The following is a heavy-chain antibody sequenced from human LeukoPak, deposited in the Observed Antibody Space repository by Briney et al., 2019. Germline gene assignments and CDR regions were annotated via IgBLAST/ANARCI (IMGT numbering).Heavy chain of an antibody. V-gene: IGHV3-48*02. CDR1: GFTFSSYS. D-gene: IGHD5-12*01. CDR3: ARAENSGYDSNFDY. J-gene: IGHJ4*02. Sequence: QPGGSLRLSCAASGFTFSSYSMNWVRQAPGKGLEWVSYISSSSSTIYYADSVKGRFTISRDNAKNSLYLQMNSLRDEDTAVYYCARAENSGYDSNFDYWGQGTLVTVSS. CDR2: ISSSSSTI.